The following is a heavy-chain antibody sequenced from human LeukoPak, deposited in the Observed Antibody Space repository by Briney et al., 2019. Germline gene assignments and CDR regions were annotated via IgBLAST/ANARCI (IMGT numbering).Heavy chain of an antibody. CDR2: IYYSGST. CDR1: GFTFSSYS. V-gene: IGHV4-39*07. CDR3: RIVDNWYFDL. Sequence: PGGSLRLSCAASGFTFSSYSMNWVRQPPGKGLEWIGSIYYSGSTYYNPSLKSRVTISVDTSKNQFSLKLSSVTAADTAVYYCRIVDNWYFDLWGRGTLVTVSS. J-gene: IGHJ2*01.